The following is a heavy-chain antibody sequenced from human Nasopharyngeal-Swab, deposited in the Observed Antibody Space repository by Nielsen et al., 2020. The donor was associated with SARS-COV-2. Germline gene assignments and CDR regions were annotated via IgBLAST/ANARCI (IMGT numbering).Heavy chain of an antibody. D-gene: IGHD3-3*01. CDR3: ARLKYDFWNGPPEDY. Sequence: GESLKISCAASGFIVTSNYMNWVRQAPGGGLEWVSVIYDDGRTYYADSVKGRFIISRDNSKNTVSLQMNSLRADDTAVYYCARLKYDFWNGPPEDYWGQGTLVTVSS. CDR1: GFIVTSNY. J-gene: IGHJ4*02. V-gene: IGHV3-53*01. CDR2: IYDDGRT.